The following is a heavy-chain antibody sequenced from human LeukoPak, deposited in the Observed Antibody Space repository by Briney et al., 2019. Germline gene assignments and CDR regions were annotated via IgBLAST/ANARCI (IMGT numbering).Heavy chain of an antibody. CDR1: GGSISSYY. Sequence: TSETLSLTCTVSGGSISSYYWSWIRQPPGKGLEWIGYIYYSGSTYYNPSLKSRVTISVDTSKNQFSLKLSSVTAADTAVYYCARPDYYDSSGYYSGAYYFDYWGQGTLVTVSS. J-gene: IGHJ4*02. V-gene: IGHV4-59*12. CDR2: IYYSGST. D-gene: IGHD3-22*01. CDR3: ARPDYYDSSGYYSGAYYFDY.